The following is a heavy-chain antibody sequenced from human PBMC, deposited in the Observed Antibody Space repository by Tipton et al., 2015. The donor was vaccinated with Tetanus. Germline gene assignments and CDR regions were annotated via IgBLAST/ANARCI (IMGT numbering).Heavy chain of an antibody. V-gene: IGHV3-21*01. Sequence: SLRLSCVGSNFTFSRYCMSWVRQTPGKGLEWVSSISIVGTYTHYADSMKGRFTISRDNARNTLYLQMDSLTVDDTAVYFCATREGGGSWFYFAYWGQGALVTVSS. J-gene: IGHJ4*02. CDR2: ISIVGTYT. CDR3: ATREGGGSWFYFAY. CDR1: NFTFSRYC. D-gene: IGHD5-24*01.